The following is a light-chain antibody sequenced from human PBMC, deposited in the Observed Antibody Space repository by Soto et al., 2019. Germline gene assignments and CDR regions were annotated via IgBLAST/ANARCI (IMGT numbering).Light chain of an antibody. CDR3: QQYNNWPQT. CDR1: QSVSNK. Sequence: DIVMTQSPATLSVSPGERATLSCRASQSVSNKLAWYQQKPGQAPRLPIYAASKRATGILARFSGSGSGTEFTLTIDSLQSEDFAVYYCQQYNNWPQTFGQGTKV. J-gene: IGKJ1*01. V-gene: IGKV3-15*01. CDR2: AAS.